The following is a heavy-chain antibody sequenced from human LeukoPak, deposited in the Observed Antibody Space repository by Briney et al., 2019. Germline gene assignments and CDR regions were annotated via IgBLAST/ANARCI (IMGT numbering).Heavy chain of an antibody. CDR3: ARGLGYSDY. V-gene: IGHV4-39*07. CDR1: GGSISSSSYY. D-gene: IGHD5-18*01. Sequence: PSETLSLTCTVSGGSISSSSYYWGWIRQPPGKGLEWIGSIYYSGSTYYNPSLKSRVTISVDTPKNQLSLKLSSVTAADTAVYYCARGLGYSDYWGQGTLVTVSS. CDR2: IYYSGST. J-gene: IGHJ4*02.